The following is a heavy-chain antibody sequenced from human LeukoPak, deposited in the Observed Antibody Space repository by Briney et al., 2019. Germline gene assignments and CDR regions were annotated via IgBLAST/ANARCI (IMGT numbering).Heavy chain of an antibody. CDR1: GFTFSDYY. Sequence: NAGGSLRLSCVASGFTFSDYYMSWIRQAPGKGLEWVSHISSSGSTIYYADSVKGRFTISRDNAKNSLYLQMNSLRAEDTAVYYCARGGGYCSGGSCYPYYFDYWGQGTLVTVSS. CDR3: ARGGGYCSGGSCYPYYFDY. V-gene: IGHV3-11*01. J-gene: IGHJ4*02. D-gene: IGHD2-15*01. CDR2: ISSSGSTI.